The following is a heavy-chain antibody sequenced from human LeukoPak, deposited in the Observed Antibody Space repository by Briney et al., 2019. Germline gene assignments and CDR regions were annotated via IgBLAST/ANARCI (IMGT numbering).Heavy chain of an antibody. CDR3: ARGGYSSSWYADV. CDR2: IIPIFGTA. CDR1: GGTFSSYA. J-gene: IGHJ6*04. D-gene: IGHD6-13*01. V-gene: IGHV1-69*05. Sequence: SVKVSCKASGGTFSSYAISWVRQAPGQGLEWMAGIIPIFGTANYAQKFQGRVTITTEESTSTAYMELSSLRSEDTAVYYCARGGYSSSWYADVWGKGTTVTVSS.